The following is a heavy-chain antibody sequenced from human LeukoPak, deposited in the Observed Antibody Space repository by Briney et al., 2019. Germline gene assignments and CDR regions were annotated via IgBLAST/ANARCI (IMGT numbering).Heavy chain of an antibody. CDR3: ATEESGY. J-gene: IGHJ4*02. CDR1: GDSISSCY. D-gene: IGHD3-3*01. CDR2: IYSSGST. V-gene: IGHV4-4*07. Sequence: KPSETLSLTCTVSGDSISSCYCTWIRQPAGRGLEWIGRIYSSGSTSYNPSLKSRVTMSVDTSKNQFSLNLTSVTAADTAVYYCATEESGYWGQGTLVTVSS.